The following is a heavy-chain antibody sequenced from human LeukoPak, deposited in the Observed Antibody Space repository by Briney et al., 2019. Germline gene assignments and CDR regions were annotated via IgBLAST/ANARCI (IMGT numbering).Heavy chain of an antibody. CDR2: MNPNSGNT. Sequence: ASVKVSCKASGYTFTSYDINWVRQATGQELEWMGWMNPNSGNTGYAQKFQGRVTMTRNTSISTAYMELSSLRSEDTAVYYCARGSRDKQQLVRRGYYFDYWGQRTLVTVSS. CDR3: ARGSRDKQQLVRRGYYFDY. V-gene: IGHV1-8*01. J-gene: IGHJ4*02. D-gene: IGHD6-13*01. CDR1: GYTFTSYD.